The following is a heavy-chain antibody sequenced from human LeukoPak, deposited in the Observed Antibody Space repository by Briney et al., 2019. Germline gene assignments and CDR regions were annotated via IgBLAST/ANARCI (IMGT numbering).Heavy chain of an antibody. CDR2: ISGSGGST. CDR3: AKGPWELPGVIDY. Sequence: PGGSLRLSCAASGFTFSSYGMHWVRQAPGKGLEWVSAISGSGGSTYYADSVKGRFTISRDNSKNTLYLQMNSLRAEDTAVYYCAKGPWELPGVIDYWGQGTLVTVSS. J-gene: IGHJ4*02. CDR1: GFTFSSYG. D-gene: IGHD1-26*01. V-gene: IGHV3-23*01.